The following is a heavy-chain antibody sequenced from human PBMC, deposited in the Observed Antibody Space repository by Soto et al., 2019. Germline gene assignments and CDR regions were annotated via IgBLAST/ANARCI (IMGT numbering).Heavy chain of an antibody. Sequence: PSETLSLTCTVSGGSISSGDYYWSWIRQPPGKGLEWIGYIYYSGSTYYNPSLKSRVTISVDTSKNQFSLKLSSVTAAVTAVYYCARNGVGATTRANYYYYGMDVWGQGTTVTVSS. V-gene: IGHV4-30-4*01. CDR3: ARNGVGATTRANYYYYGMDV. J-gene: IGHJ6*02. D-gene: IGHD1-26*01. CDR1: GGSISSGDYY. CDR2: IYYSGST.